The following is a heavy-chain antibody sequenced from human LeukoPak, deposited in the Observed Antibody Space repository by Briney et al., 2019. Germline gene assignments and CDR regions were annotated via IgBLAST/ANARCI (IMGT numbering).Heavy chain of an antibody. V-gene: IGHV4-39*07. D-gene: IGHD5-12*01. CDR3: AREGGYDEGYYYGMDV. CDR2: IYYSGTT. Sequence: SETLSLTCTVSGDSISSSSCHWGWIRQPSGKGLEWIGRIYYSGTTFYNPSLKSRVTISVDTSKRQFSLKLSSVTAADTAVYYCAREGGYDEGYYYGMDVWGQGTTVTVSS. CDR1: GDSISSSSCH. J-gene: IGHJ6*02.